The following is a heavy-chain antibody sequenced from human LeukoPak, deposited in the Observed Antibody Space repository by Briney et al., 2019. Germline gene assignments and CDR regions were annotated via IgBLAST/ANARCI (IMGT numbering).Heavy chain of an antibody. J-gene: IGHJ4*02. CDR2: IRSKAYGGTT. Sequence: HPGRSLRLSCTASGFTFGEYAMSWVRQAPGKGLEWVGFIRSKAYGGTTEYAASVKGRFTISRDDSKSIAYLQMNSLKTEDTAVYYCTRVRIAVAGRGRYFDYWGQGTLVTVSS. CDR1: GFTFGEYA. D-gene: IGHD6-19*01. CDR3: TRVRIAVAGRGRYFDY. V-gene: IGHV3-49*04.